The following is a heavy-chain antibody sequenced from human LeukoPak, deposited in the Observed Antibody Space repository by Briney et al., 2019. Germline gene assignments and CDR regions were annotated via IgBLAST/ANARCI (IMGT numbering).Heavy chain of an antibody. CDR1: GGSISSGTYS. CDR3: ARPSPLEAFDY. Sequence: SETLSLTCAVSGGSISSGTYSWTWMRQPPGKGLEWVGYIYNSGSTFNNPSLNSRVTISVDTSKNQFSLKLSSVTAADTAVYYCARPSPLEAFDYWGQGTLVTVSS. V-gene: IGHV4-30-4*07. J-gene: IGHJ4*02. CDR2: IYNSGST. D-gene: IGHD5-24*01.